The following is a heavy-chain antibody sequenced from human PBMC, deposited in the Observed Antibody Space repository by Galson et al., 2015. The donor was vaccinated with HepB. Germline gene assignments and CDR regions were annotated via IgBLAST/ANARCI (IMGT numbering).Heavy chain of an antibody. CDR2: VYTSEST. Sequence: SETLSLTCTVSGGSISSYYWNWIRQPAGKGLEWIGRVYTSESTNYDPSLKSRVTMSVDTSKNQFSLKLSSVTAADTAMYYCARDLTVDYGDYTGGGSFDHWGQGTLVAVSS. CDR1: GGSISSYY. D-gene: IGHD4-17*01. J-gene: IGHJ4*02. V-gene: IGHV4-4*07. CDR3: ARDLTVDYGDYTGGGSFDH.